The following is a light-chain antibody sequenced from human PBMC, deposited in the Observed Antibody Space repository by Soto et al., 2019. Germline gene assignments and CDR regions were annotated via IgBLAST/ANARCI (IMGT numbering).Light chain of an antibody. CDR3: QKYNSALT. Sequence: DIQMTQSPSSLSASIGDTVTITFRASQDISNYLAWYQQTPGKVPKLLIYTASTLQSGVPSRFSGSGSGTDFTLTISSLQPEDVATYYCQKYNSALTFGQGTRPEIK. CDR1: QDISNY. V-gene: IGKV1-27*01. CDR2: TAS. J-gene: IGKJ5*01.